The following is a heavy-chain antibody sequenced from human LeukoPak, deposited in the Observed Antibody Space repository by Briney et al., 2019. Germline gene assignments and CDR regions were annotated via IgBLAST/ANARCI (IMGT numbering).Heavy chain of an antibody. Sequence: GESLRISCKGSGYSFTSYWISWVRQMPGKGLEWMGIIYPGDSDTRYSPSFQGQVTISADKSSSTAYLQWRSLKASDTAMYYCAGHSFDTVDAFDVWGQGTIVIVSA. CDR2: IYPGDSDT. V-gene: IGHV5-51*01. CDR3: AGHSFDTVDAFDV. D-gene: IGHD2-2*02. CDR1: GYSFTSYW. J-gene: IGHJ3*01.